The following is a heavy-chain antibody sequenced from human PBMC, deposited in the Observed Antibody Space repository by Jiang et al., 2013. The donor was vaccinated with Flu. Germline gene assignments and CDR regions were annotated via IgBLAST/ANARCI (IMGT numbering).Heavy chain of an antibody. V-gene: IGHV3-23*01. Sequence: LVQPGGSLRLSCAASGFTFSSYAMSWVRQAPGKGLEWVSAISGSGGSTYYADSVKGRFTISRDNSKNTLYLQMNSLRAEDTAVYYCAKRHHAGEKTNRGFDPWGQGTLVTVSS. CDR2: ISGSGGST. J-gene: IGHJ5*02. CDR3: AKRHHAGEKTNRGFDP. CDR1: GFTFSSYA. D-gene: IGHD3-16*01.